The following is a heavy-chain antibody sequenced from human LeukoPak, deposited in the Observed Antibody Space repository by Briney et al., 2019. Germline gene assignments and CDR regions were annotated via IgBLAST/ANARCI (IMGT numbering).Heavy chain of an antibody. D-gene: IGHD3-10*01. CDR2: IDWDDDK. Sequence: ESGPTLVNPTQTLTLTCTFSGFSLRTRGMCVSWIRQPPGKALEWLSRIDWDDDKYYSTALKTRRTISKDTSKKQGVLTMTNMDPVDTATYYCARILMVRGVHENYFDYWGQGTLVTVSS. V-gene: IGHV2-70*11. J-gene: IGHJ4*02. CDR1: GFSLRTRGMC. CDR3: ARILMVRGVHENYFDY.